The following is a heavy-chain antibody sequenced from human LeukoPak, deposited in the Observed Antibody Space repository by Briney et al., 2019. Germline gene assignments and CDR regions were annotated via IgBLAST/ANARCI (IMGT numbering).Heavy chain of an antibody. V-gene: IGHV3-23*01. J-gene: IGHJ4*02. CDR2: ISASGGST. D-gene: IGHD6-19*01. Sequence: PGGSLRPSCAASGFTFSSYGMSWVRQAPGKGLEWVSAISASGGSTYYADSVKGRFTISRDNSKNTLFLQMNSLRAEDTAVYYCAKDHSSGWPYCFPYWGQGTLVTVSS. CDR3: AKDHSSGWPYCFPY. CDR1: GFTFSSYG.